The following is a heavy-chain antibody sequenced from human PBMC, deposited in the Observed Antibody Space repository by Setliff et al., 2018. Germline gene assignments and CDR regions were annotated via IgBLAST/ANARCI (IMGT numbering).Heavy chain of an antibody. Sequence: GASVKVSCKASGYTFISYGISWVRQAPGQGLEWMGWISAYNGNTNYAQKLQGRVTMTTXXXTSTXYXXXXXXXXXXXXXXXXAXXLFHCSSTSCYLDAFDIWGQGTMVTVS. V-gene: IGHV1-18*01. CDR1: GYTFISYG. CDR3: AXXLFHCSSTSCYLDAFDI. J-gene: IGHJ3*02. CDR2: ISAYNGNT. D-gene: IGHD2-2*01.